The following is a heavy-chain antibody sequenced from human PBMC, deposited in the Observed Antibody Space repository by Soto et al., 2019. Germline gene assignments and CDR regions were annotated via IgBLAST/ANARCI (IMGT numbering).Heavy chain of an antibody. CDR3: ARDPVSIGSGMDV. Sequence: QVQLQQSGPGLVKPSQTLSLTCAISGDSVSSNSAAWNWIRQSPSRGLEWLGRTYYSSKWYNDYAVSVKSQITINPDTSKNQFSLQRNSVTPEDTVVYYCARDPVSIGSGMDVWGQWTTVTVSS. CDR2: TYYSSKWYN. V-gene: IGHV6-1*01. D-gene: IGHD3-10*01. J-gene: IGHJ6*02. CDR1: GDSVSSNSAA.